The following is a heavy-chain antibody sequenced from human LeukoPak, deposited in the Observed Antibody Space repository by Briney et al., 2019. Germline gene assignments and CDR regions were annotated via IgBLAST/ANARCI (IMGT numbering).Heavy chain of an antibody. D-gene: IGHD1-1*01. J-gene: IGHJ3*02. Sequence: SETLSLTCTVSGGSISSSSYYWGWTRQPPGKGLEWIGSIYYSGSTYYNPSLKSRVTISVDTSKNQFSLKLSSLTAADTAVYYCARNDGSYAFDIWGQGTMVTVSS. CDR1: GGSISSSSYY. CDR3: ARNDGSYAFDI. CDR2: IYYSGST. V-gene: IGHV4-39*01.